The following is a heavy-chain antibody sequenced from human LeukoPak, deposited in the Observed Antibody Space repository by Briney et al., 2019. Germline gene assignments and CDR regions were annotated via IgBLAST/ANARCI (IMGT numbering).Heavy chain of an antibody. Sequence: SETLSLTCTVSGDFINSHYWGWIRQPPGKGLEWIGSIYYSGSIYYTPSLKSRVTISVDTSKNQVSLNLYSVTAADTAVYYCARLHMENWFDPWGQGTLVTVSS. D-gene: IGHD1-1*01. CDR1: GDFINSHY. V-gene: IGHV4-39*01. CDR3: ARLHMENWFDP. J-gene: IGHJ5*02. CDR2: IYYSGSI.